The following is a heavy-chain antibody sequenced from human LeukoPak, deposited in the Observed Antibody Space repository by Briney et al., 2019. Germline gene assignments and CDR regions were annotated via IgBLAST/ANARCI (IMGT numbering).Heavy chain of an antibody. D-gene: IGHD6-19*01. CDR3: ATYSSGWWTWGDYYFDY. V-gene: IGHV3-64*01. CDR2: ISSNGGST. J-gene: IGHJ4*02. CDR1: GFTFSSYA. Sequence: GGSLRLSCAASGFTFSSYAMHWVRQAPGKGLEYVSAISSNGGSTYYANSVKGRFTISRDNSKNTLYLQMNSLRAEDTAVYYCATYSSGWWTWGDYYFDYWGQGTLVTVSS.